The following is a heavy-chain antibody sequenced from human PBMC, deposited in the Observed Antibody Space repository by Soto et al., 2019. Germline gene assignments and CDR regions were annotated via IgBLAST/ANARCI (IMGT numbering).Heavy chain of an antibody. J-gene: IGHJ5*02. Sequence: GVSLRLSCASSVFLFRRYEMTWVRQAPGKGLEWVSYISSSSSIYYADSLKGRFTISRDNAKNSLYLQMNSLRAEDTAVYYCASHYGDNGWFDPWGQGTLVTVSS. CDR3: ASHYGDNGWFDP. CDR2: ISSSSSI. V-gene: IGHV3-21*06. CDR1: VFLFRRYE. D-gene: IGHD4-17*01.